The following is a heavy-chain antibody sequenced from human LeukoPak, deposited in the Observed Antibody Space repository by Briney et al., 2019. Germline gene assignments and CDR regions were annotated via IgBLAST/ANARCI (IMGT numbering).Heavy chain of an antibody. D-gene: IGHD6-19*01. CDR2: ISYDGSNK. CDR1: GFTFSSYG. V-gene: IGHV3-30*03. Sequence: GRSLRLSCAASGFTFSSYGMHWVRQAPGKGLEWVAVISYDGSNKYYADSVKGRFTISRDNSKNTLYLQMNSLRAEDTAVYYCARDLTIAVAGNPIDYWGQGTLVTVPS. J-gene: IGHJ4*02. CDR3: ARDLTIAVAGNPIDY.